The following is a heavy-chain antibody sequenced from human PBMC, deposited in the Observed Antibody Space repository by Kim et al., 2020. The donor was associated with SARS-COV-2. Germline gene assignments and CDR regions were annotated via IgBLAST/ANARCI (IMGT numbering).Heavy chain of an antibody. J-gene: IGHJ5*02. CDR3: ARRGRGTIWFTHNWFDP. V-gene: IGHV4-34*01. Sequence: SETLSLTCAVYGGSFSGYYWSWIRQPPGKGLEWIGEINHSGSTNYNPSLKSRVTISVDTSKNQFSLKLSSVTAADTAVYYCARRGRGTIWFTHNWFDPWGQGTLVTVSS. D-gene: IGHD3-10*01. CDR1: GGSFSGYY. CDR2: INHSGST.